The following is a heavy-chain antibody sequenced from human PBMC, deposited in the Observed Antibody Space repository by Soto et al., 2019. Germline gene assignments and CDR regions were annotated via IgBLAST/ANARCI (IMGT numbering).Heavy chain of an antibody. Sequence: PSETLSLTCTVSGGSISSGDYYWSWIRQPPGKGLEWIGYIFYSGSTYYNPSLKSRVTISVDTSKNQFSLKLSSVTAADTAVYYCARALYDSSGYYQKYYFDYWGQGTLVTVSS. V-gene: IGHV4-30-4*02. CDR2: IFYSGST. J-gene: IGHJ4*02. CDR3: ARALYDSSGYYQKYYFDY. CDR1: GGSISSGDYY. D-gene: IGHD3-22*01.